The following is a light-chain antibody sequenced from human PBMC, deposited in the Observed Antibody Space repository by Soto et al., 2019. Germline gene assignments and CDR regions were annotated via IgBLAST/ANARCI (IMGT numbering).Light chain of an antibody. J-gene: IGKJ1*01. CDR3: QQYNIWPQT. CDR2: GAS. Sequence: EVEMTQSPATLSVSPGERATLSCRASQSVSSKLAWYQQKPGQAPRLLIYGASTRATGIPARFSGSGSGTEFTLTISSLQSEDFAVYFCQQYNIWPQTFGQGTKVDNK. V-gene: IGKV3-15*01. CDR1: QSVSSK.